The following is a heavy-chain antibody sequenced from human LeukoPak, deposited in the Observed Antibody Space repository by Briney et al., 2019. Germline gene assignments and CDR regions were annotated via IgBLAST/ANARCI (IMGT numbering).Heavy chain of an antibody. J-gene: IGHJ4*02. D-gene: IGHD5-18*01. Sequence: PSETLSLTCTVSGYSISSGYYWGWIRQPPGKGLEWIGSIYHSGSTYYNPSLKSRVTISVDTSKNQFSLKLSSVTAADTAVYYCARVDTAMVTGIDYWGQGTLVTVSS. CDR3: ARVDTAMVTGIDY. CDR2: IYHSGST. CDR1: GYSISSGYY. V-gene: IGHV4-38-2*02.